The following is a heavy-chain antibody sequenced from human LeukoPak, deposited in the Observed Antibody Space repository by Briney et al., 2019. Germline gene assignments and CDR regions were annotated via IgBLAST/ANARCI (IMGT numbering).Heavy chain of an antibody. CDR1: GFTFSGFA. CDR2: ISGSGGST. J-gene: IGHJ4*02. V-gene: IGHV3-23*01. D-gene: IGHD5-18*01. CDR3: AKVRGYSYGSDFDY. Sequence: PGGSLRLSCAASGFTFSGFAMSWVRQAPGQGLEWVSGISGSGGSTSYAASVKGRFTVSRDNSKNTLYLQIASLRADDTAVYYCAKVRGYSYGSDFDYWGQGTLVPVSS.